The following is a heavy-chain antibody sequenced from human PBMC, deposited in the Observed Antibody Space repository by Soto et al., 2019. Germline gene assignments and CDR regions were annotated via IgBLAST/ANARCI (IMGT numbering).Heavy chain of an antibody. CDR3: ARVHRIAARPDYGMDV. J-gene: IGHJ6*02. CDR2: INPNSGGT. D-gene: IGHD6-6*01. Sequence: GASVNVSCKASGYTFTGYYMHWVRQAPGQGLEWMGWINPNSGGTNYAQRFQGWVTMTRDTPISTAYMELSRLRSDDTAVYYCARVHRIAARPDYGMDVWGQGTTVTVSS. V-gene: IGHV1-2*04. CDR1: GYTFTGYY.